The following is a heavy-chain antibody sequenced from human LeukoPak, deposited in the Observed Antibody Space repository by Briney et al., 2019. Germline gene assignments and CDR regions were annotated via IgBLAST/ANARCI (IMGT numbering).Heavy chain of an antibody. Sequence: GGSLRLSCAASGFTFSSYGMNWVRQAPGKGLEWVSSISSSSSYIYYADSVKGRFTISRDNAKNSLYLQMNSLRAEDTAVYYCARELTRITMVRGVIGSWGQGTLVTVSS. CDR1: GFTFSSYG. V-gene: IGHV3-21*01. CDR3: ARELTRITMVRGVIGS. D-gene: IGHD3-10*01. CDR2: ISSSSSYI. J-gene: IGHJ4*02.